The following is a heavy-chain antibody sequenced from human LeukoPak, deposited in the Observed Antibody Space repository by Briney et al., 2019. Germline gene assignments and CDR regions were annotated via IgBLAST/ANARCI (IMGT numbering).Heavy chain of an antibody. Sequence: GGSLRLSCAASGFTFSSYSMNWVRQAPGKGLEWVSSISSSSSYIYYADSVKGRFTISRDNAKNSLYLQMNSLRAEDTAVYYCARGISSYYDFWSGYYDAFDIWGQGTMVTVSS. J-gene: IGHJ3*02. V-gene: IGHV3-21*01. CDR2: ISSSSSYI. CDR3: ARGISSYYDFWSGYYDAFDI. CDR1: GFTFSSYS. D-gene: IGHD3-3*01.